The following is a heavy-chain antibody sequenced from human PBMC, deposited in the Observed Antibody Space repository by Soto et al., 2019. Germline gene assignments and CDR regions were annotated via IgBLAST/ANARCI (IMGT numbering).Heavy chain of an antibody. Sequence: QVQLVQSGAEVKKPGASVKVSCKASGYTFTSYAMHWVRQAPGQRLEWMGWINAGNGNTKYSQKFQGRVTITRDTSASTAYMELSSLRSEDTAVYYCARDVLRFLEWLPTGGGPTGCWGQGTLVTVSS. CDR3: ARDVLRFLEWLPTGGGPTGC. CDR1: GYTFTSYA. V-gene: IGHV1-3*01. CDR2: INAGNGNT. J-gene: IGHJ4*02. D-gene: IGHD3-3*01.